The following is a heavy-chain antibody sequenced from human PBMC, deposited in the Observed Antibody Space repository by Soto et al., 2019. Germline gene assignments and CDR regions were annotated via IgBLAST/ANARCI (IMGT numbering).Heavy chain of an antibody. CDR2: ISYDGSNK. D-gene: IGHD2-2*01. CDR1: GFTFSSYC. Sequence: GGSLRLSCAASGFTFSSYCIHWVRQAPCKGLEWVAVISYDGSNKYYADSVKGRFTISRDNSKNTLYLQMNSLRAEDTAVYYCAKCANIVVVPASEGGMDVLGQGNTVTVSS. V-gene: IGHV3-30*18. J-gene: IGHJ6*02. CDR3: AKCANIVVVPASEGGMDV.